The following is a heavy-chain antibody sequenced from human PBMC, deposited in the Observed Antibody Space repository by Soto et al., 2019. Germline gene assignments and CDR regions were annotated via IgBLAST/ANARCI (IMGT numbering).Heavy chain of an antibody. V-gene: IGHV1-18*01. D-gene: IGHD3-16*02. J-gene: IGHJ6*02. CDR1: GYTFTSYG. Sequence: QVQLVQSGAEVKKPGASVKVSCKASGYTFTSYGISWVRQAPGQGLEWMGWISAYNGNTNYAQKFQGRVTITADESTSTAYMELSSLRSEDTAVYYCATDYDYVWGSYRYTTYYGMDVWGQGTTVTVSS. CDR2: ISAYNGNT. CDR3: ATDYDYVWGSYRYTTYYGMDV.